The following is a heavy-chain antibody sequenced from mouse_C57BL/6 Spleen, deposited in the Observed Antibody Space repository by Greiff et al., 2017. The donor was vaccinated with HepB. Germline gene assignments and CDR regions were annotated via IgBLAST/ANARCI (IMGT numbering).Heavy chain of an antibody. CDR3: AGDSYYGSSWFYAMDY. Sequence: VQLVESGPGLVKPSQSLFLTCSITGFPITSGYYWIWIRQSPGKPLEWMGYITHSGETFYNPSLQSPISITRETSKNQFFLQLNSVTTEDTAMYYCAGDSYYGSSWFYAMDYWGQGTSVTVSS. D-gene: IGHD1-1*01. J-gene: IGHJ4*01. CDR2: ITHSGET. CDR1: GFPITSGYY. V-gene: IGHV12-3*01.